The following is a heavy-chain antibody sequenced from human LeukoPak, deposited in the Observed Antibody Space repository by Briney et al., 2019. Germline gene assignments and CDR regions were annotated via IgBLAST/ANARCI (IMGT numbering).Heavy chain of an antibody. CDR3: AKDLLWYYYGSGSYFDY. CDR2: ISPSGDIT. D-gene: IGHD3-10*01. V-gene: IGHV3-23*01. Sequence: GGTLRLSCAASGFIFSSHGMNWVRQAPGKGLEWVSGISPSGDITYYADSVKGRFTISRDNSKNTLYLQMNSLRAEDTAVYYCAKDLLWYYYGSGSYFDYWGQGTLVTVSS. CDR1: GFIFSSHG. J-gene: IGHJ4*02.